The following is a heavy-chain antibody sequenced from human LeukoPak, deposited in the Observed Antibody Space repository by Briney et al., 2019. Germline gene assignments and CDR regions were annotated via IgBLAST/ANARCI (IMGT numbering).Heavy chain of an antibody. CDR1: GFTFDDYA. D-gene: IGHD2-21*01. V-gene: IGHV3-9*03. CDR3: AKDIPPKN. CDR2: ISWNSGSI. Sequence: PGRSLRPSCAASGFTFDDYAMHWVRQAPGKGLEWVSGISWNSGSIDYADSVKGRFTISRDNAKNSLYLQMSSLRAEDMALYYCAKDIPPKNWGQGTLVTVSS. J-gene: IGHJ4*02.